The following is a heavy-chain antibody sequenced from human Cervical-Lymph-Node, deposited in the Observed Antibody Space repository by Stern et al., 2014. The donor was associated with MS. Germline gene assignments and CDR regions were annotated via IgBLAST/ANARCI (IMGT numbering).Heavy chain of an antibody. Sequence: QVQLQESGPGLVKPSQTLSLTCTVSGGSISSGSYYWSWIRQPAGKGLEWIGRIYTSGSTDYNPSLKSRAPIPVATSRTQFPLNLTSVTAADTAVYYCARQAGYYDRSAYYNYWGQGTLLTVSS. CDR1: GGSISSGSYY. J-gene: IGHJ4*02. CDR2: IYTSGST. V-gene: IGHV4-61*02. D-gene: IGHD3-22*01. CDR3: ARQAGYYDRSAYYNY.